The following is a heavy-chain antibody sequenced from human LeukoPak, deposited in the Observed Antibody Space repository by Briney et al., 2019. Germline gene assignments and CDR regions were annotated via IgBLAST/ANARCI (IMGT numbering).Heavy chain of an antibody. J-gene: IGHJ4*02. V-gene: IGHV4-59*08. CDR1: GGSISSYY. D-gene: IGHD6-19*01. CDR3: ARHRYSSGWSDYDY. CDR2: IYYSGST. Sequence: KPAETVSLTCTVSGGSISSYYWTWIRQPPEKGLEWIGYIYYSGSTRYNPSLESRVTISVDTSKNQFSLKLSSVTAADTAVYYCARHRYSSGWSDYDYWGQGILVTVSS.